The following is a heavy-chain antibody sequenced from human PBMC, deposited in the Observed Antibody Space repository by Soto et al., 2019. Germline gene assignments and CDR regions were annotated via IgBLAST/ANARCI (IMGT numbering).Heavy chain of an antibody. CDR2: IYYSGST. V-gene: IGHV4-59*01. Sequence: QLQLQESGPGLVKPSETLSLTCTVSGGSISSYYWSWIRQPPGKGLEWLGYIYYSGSTNYNPSLKSRVSISVDPSKNQFSLKLSSVTAADTAVYYCARDGYTSSWGNFDYWGQGTLVTVSS. J-gene: IGHJ4*02. CDR3: ARDGYTSSWGNFDY. CDR1: GGSISSYY. D-gene: IGHD6-13*01.